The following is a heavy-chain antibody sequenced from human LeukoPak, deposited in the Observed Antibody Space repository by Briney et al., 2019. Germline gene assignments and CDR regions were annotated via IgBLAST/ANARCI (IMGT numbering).Heavy chain of an antibody. CDR2: INHSGST. D-gene: IGHD6-13*01. V-gene: IGHV4-34*01. Sequence: TSETLSLTCTVSGGSISSYYWSWIRQPPGKGLEWIGEINHSGSTNYNPSLKSRVTISVDTSKNQFSLKLSSVTAADTAVYYCARNKRVSSSWYVFDYWGQGTLVTVSS. CDR3: ARNKRVSSSWYVFDY. CDR1: GGSISSYY. J-gene: IGHJ4*02.